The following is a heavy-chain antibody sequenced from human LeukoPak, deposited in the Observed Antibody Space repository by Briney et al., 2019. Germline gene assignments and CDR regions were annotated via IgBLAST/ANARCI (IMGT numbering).Heavy chain of an antibody. CDR3: ARGVYYDILTGYPSLPHYYYGMDV. CDR2: INYSGST. CDR1: GGSFSGYY. D-gene: IGHD3-9*01. Sequence: SETLSLTCAVYGGSFSGYYWSWIRQPPGKGLEWIGEINYSGSTNYNPSLKSRVTISVDTSKNQFSLKLSSVTATDTAVYYCARGVYYDILTGYPSLPHYYYGMDVWGQGTTVTVSS. J-gene: IGHJ6*02. V-gene: IGHV4-34*01.